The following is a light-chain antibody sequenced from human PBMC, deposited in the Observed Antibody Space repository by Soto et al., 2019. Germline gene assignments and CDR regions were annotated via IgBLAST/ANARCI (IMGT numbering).Light chain of an antibody. J-gene: IGKJ2*03. V-gene: IGKV1-5*01. Sequence: DIPMTQSPSTLSASVGDRVTITCRASQSFSTWLAWYQQKPGKAPKLLIYDASSLESGVPSRFSGSGSGTEFTLTISSLQPDDFASYYCQQYHAFYSFGQGTKLEIK. CDR1: QSFSTW. CDR3: QQYHAFYS. CDR2: DAS.